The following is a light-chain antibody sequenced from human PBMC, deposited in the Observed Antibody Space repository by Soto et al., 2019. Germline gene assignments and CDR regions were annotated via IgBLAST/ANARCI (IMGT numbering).Light chain of an antibody. V-gene: IGKV3-15*01. CDR1: QSVSSN. Sequence: EIVMTQSPATLSVSPGERATLSCRASQSVSSNLAWYQQKPGQAPSLLIYGASTRATGIPARFSGSGSGTDFTLTISSLQSEHFAVYYCQQYNNWPRTFGQGTKVEIK. CDR3: QQYNNWPRT. J-gene: IGKJ1*01. CDR2: GAS.